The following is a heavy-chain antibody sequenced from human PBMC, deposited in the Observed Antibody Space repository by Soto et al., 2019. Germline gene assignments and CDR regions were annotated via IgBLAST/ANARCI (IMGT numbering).Heavy chain of an antibody. CDR1: GGTFSSYT. V-gene: IGHV1-69*02. D-gene: IGHD1-26*01. CDR3: ARGSSAVGATFDF. CDR2: LIPIHGIA. Sequence: QVQLVQSGAEVKKPGSSVKVSCKASGGTFSSYTISWVRQAPGQELEWMGRLIPIHGIANYAQKFQGRVTMTADKSTSTAYMELISLRSEDTAVYYCARGSSAVGATFDFWGQGTLVTVSS. J-gene: IGHJ4*02.